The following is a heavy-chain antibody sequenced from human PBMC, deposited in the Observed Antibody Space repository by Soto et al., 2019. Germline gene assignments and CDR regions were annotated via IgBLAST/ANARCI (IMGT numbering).Heavy chain of an antibody. CDR1: GFTFSSYD. V-gene: IGHV3-13*04. CDR2: IGTAGDT. CDR3: ARGLWHYDITYGMDV. J-gene: IGHJ6*02. Sequence: PGGSLRLSCAASGFTFSSYDMHWVRQATGKGLEWVSAIGTAGDTYYPGSVKGRFTISRENAKNSLYLQMNSLRAGDTAVYYCARGLWHYDITYGMDVWGQGTTVTVSS. D-gene: IGHD3-9*01.